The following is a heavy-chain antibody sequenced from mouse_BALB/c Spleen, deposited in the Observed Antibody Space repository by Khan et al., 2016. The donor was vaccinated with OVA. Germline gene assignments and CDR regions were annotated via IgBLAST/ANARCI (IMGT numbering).Heavy chain of an antibody. D-gene: IGHD2-14*01. CDR2: IWGGGGT. V-gene: IGHV2-6-4*01. CDR3: ARAYYRYDGYYAMDY. Sequence: QVQLKESGPGLVVPSQSLSITCTVSGFSLSRYNIHWVRQPPGKGLEWLGIIWGGGGTDYNSTLKSRLSISKDNSKSQVFLKMNSLQTDDTAMYYCARAYYRYDGYYAMDYWGQGTSVTVSS. J-gene: IGHJ4*01. CDR1: GFSLSRYN.